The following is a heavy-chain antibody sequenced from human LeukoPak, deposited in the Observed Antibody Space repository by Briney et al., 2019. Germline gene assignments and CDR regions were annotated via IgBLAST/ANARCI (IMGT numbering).Heavy chain of an antibody. D-gene: IGHD1-1*01. CDR1: GFTFSSYG. CDR3: ARDSYGWHDRWDY. J-gene: IGHJ4*02. CDR2: IWYDGSNK. Sequence: PGGSLRLSCAASGFTFSSYGMHWVRQAPGKGLEWVAVIWYDGSNKYYADSVKGRFTISRDNAKNSVYLQMNSLRAEDTAVYYCARDSYGWHDRWDYWGQGTLVTVSS. V-gene: IGHV3-33*01.